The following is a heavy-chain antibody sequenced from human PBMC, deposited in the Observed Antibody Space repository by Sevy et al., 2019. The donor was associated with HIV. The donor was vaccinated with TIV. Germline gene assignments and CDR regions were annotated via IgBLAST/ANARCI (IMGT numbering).Heavy chain of an antibody. Sequence: GGSLRLSCAASGFTFDDYGMTWVRQAPGKGLEWVSGINWNGGNTGYADSVKGRFIISRDNAKNSLYLQMNSLRAEDTALYHCARRIRYDSSGYGFYFDHWGQGTLVTVSS. V-gene: IGHV3-20*01. D-gene: IGHD3-22*01. CDR1: GFTFDDYG. CDR2: INWNGGNT. CDR3: ARRIRYDSSGYGFYFDH. J-gene: IGHJ4*02.